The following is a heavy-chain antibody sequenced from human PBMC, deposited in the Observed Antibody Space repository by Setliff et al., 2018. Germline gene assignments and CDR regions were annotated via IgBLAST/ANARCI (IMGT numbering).Heavy chain of an antibody. D-gene: IGHD5-18*01. CDR3: ARAPLESGYYYGQGHYFDN. CDR2: INPNAGNI. J-gene: IGHJ4*02. Sequence: ASVKVSCKASGYTFTAYYIHWVRQAPGQGLEWMGWINPNAGNINYIQKFQGRVTMTKDTSTTTVYMELSSLRSEDTAVYYCARAPLESGYYYGQGHYFDNWGQGTLVTVSS. CDR1: GYTFTAYY. V-gene: IGHV1-2*02.